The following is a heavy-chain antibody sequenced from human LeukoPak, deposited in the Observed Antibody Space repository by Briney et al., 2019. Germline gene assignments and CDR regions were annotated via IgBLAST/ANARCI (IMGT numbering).Heavy chain of an antibody. J-gene: IGHJ4*02. CDR1: GYTFIVYY. CDR2: MNPKSGGT. Sequence: ASVTVSCKASGYTFIVYYIHWVRQAPGQGLEYMGWMNPKSGGTNYAQNFQGRVTMARDTSISTAYMELSRLRSDDTAVYYCARDVSGWELADYWGQGTLVTVSS. D-gene: IGHD1-26*01. V-gene: IGHV1-2*02. CDR3: ARDVSGWELADY.